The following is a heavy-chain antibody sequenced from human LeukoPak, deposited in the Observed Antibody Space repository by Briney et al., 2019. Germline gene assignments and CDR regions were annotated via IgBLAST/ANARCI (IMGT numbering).Heavy chain of an antibody. CDR2: ISNSGST. J-gene: IGHJ4*02. CDR3: ARADNWNAFEY. D-gene: IGHD1-1*01. Sequence: PSETLSLTCTVSGGSISSGGYFWSWIRQHPGKGLEWVGYISNSGSTSYNPSLKSRVTLSVDTSKNQFSLKLSSVTAADTAAYYCARADNWNAFEYWGQGTLVPVSS. V-gene: IGHV4-31*03. CDR1: GGSISSGGYF.